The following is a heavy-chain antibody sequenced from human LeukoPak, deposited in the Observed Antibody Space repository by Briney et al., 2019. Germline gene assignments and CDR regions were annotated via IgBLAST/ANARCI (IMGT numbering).Heavy chain of an antibody. D-gene: IGHD1-14*01. Sequence: GGPLRLSGAASGFTVGSNYMTWVRQAPGKALEWVSVIYRGRNTHYADSVKGRFTISRDSSKTTLYLQMNSLGTEDAAVYYCARDSTSSNHDYWGQGTLVTVSS. CDR1: GFTVGSNY. J-gene: IGHJ4*02. CDR2: IYRGRNT. CDR3: ARDSTSSNHDY. V-gene: IGHV3-53*01.